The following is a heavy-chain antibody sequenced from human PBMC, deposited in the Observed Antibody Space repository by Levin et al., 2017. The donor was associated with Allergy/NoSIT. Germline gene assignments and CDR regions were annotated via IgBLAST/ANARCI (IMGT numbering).Heavy chain of an antibody. CDR3: ARASPPAIATRYAMDV. Sequence: GESLKISCAASNFTFDKYTIHWVRQAPGKGPEWVSAISASSATIVYADSVKGRFTVSRDNAKNSVYLQMGSLRAEDTAVYFCARASPPAIATRYAMDVWGQGTTVTVSS. V-gene: IGHV3-21*01. CDR1: NFTFDKYT. J-gene: IGHJ6*02. D-gene: IGHD6-6*01. CDR2: ISASSATI.